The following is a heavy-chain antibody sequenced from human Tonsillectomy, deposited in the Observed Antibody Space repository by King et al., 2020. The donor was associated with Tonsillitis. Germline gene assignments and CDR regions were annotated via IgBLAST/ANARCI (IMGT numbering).Heavy chain of an antibody. J-gene: IGHJ2*01. CDR2: ISSSSSYI. CDR1: GFTFSSYG. D-gene: IGHD3-22*01. V-gene: IGHV3-21*01. CDR3: ARDHDYYFDSSGFPDWYFDL. Sequence: VQLVESGGGLVTPGGSLRLSCAASGFTFSSYGMNWVRQAPGKGLEWVSFISSSSSYIYYADSVKGRFTISRDNAKNSLFLQVNSLRAEDTAVYYCARDHDYYFDSSGFPDWYFDLWGRGTLVTVSS.